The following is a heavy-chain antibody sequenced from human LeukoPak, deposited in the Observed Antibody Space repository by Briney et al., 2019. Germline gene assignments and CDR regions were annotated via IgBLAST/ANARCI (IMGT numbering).Heavy chain of an antibody. V-gene: IGHV1-2*02. D-gene: IGHD3-22*01. CDR3: ARNPTYYDSSEGFDY. Sequence: ASVKVSCKASGYTFTDYYMHWVRQAPGQGFEWMGWINPNSGGTNYAQKFQGRVTMTRDTSISTAYMELSRLRSDDTAVYYCARNPTYYDSSEGFDYWGQGTLVTVSS. J-gene: IGHJ4*02. CDR2: INPNSGGT. CDR1: GYTFTDYY.